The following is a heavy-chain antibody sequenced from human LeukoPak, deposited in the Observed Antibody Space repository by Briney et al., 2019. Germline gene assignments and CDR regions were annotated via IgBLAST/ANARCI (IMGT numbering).Heavy chain of an antibody. D-gene: IGHD4/OR15-4a*01. V-gene: IGHV3-23*01. CDR2: ISASGDRT. Sequence: GGSLRLSCVSSGFTFSSYAMSWVRQAPGKGLEWVSLISASGDRTCYAGSVKGRFTISRDTSRNTLTLQMNSLRAEDTAVSYCAKGLYDYALDYWGQGTLVTVSS. J-gene: IGHJ4*02. CDR1: GFTFSSYA. CDR3: AKGLYDYALDY.